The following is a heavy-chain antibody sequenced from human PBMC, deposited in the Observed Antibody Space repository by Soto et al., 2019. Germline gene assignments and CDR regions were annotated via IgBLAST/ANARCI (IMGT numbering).Heavy chain of an antibody. D-gene: IGHD2-21*02. Sequence: DVQLLESGGGLVQPGGSLRLSCAASGFTFSCYAMNWVRQAPGKGLEWVSLITGSGDSTYYADSVKGRFTISRDNSKNTLYLQMKSLRAEDTALYYCAKIGYCGGDCYYYWGQGTLVTVSS. CDR1: GFTFSCYA. V-gene: IGHV3-23*01. J-gene: IGHJ4*02. CDR3: AKIGYCGGDCYYY. CDR2: ITGSGDST.